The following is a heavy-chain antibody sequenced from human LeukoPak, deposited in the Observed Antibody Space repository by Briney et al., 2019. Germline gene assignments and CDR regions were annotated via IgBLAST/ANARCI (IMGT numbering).Heavy chain of an antibody. V-gene: IGHV1-18*01. CDR2: ISAYNGNT. Sequence: ASVKVSCKASGYTFTSYGISWVRQAPGQGLEWMGWISAYNGNTNYAQKFQGRVTMTRNTSISTAYMELSSLRSEDTAVYYCARGTGRFLLAWGQGTLVTVSS. D-gene: IGHD3-3*01. CDR3: ARGTGRFLLA. CDR1: GYTFTSYG. J-gene: IGHJ5*02.